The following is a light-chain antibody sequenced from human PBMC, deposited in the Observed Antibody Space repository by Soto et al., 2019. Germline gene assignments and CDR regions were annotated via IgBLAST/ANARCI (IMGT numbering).Light chain of an antibody. CDR3: QQLNSYPLT. CDR1: PGISSS. Sequence: IQLTQSPSSLSASVGDRVTITCRASPGISSSLAWYQQSPGKAPKLLIYAASTLQSGVPSRFSGSGSGTDFTLTISSLQPEDFATYYCQQLNSYPLTFGGGTKVEI. CDR2: AAS. J-gene: IGKJ4*01. V-gene: IGKV1-9*01.